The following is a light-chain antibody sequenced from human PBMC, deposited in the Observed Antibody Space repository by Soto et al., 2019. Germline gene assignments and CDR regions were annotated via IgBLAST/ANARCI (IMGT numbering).Light chain of an antibody. CDR1: ERVLYSDGKSY. V-gene: IGKV2-30*01. CDR3: MQGTYWPYT. Sequence: DVVMTQSPLSLPVTLGQSASVSCRSSERVLYSDGKSYLSWFQQRPGQSPRRLIYKVSNRDSGVPARCSGSGSYTDFTLKISRVEADDVGVYYCMQGTYWPYTFGQGTQLEIK. J-gene: IGKJ2*01. CDR2: KVS.